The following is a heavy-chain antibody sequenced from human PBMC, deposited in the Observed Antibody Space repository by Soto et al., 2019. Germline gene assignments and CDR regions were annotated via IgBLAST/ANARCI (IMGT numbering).Heavy chain of an antibody. CDR2: IYPGDSDT. CDR1: RYSFTSYW. V-gene: IGHV5-51*01. D-gene: IGHD5-12*01. Sequence: GESLKISYKDSRYSFTSYWIRWVRQMPGKGLEWMGIIYPGDSDTRYSPSFQGQVTISADKSISTAYLQWSSLKASDTAMYYCARRSGVATTRTVGDYWGQGTLVTAPQ. CDR3: ARRSGVATTRTVGDY. J-gene: IGHJ4*02.